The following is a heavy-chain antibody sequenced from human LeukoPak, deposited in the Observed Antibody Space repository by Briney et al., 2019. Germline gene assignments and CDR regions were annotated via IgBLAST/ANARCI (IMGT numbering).Heavy chain of an antibody. CDR3: ASAYGGLLDY. J-gene: IGHJ4*02. CDR1: GFTFSSYE. Sequence: PGGSLRLSCAASGFTFSSYEMNWVRQAPGKGLEWISYISGNGDTIYHADSVKGRFTISRDNAKKSLYLQINALRAEDTALYYCASAYGGLLDYWGQGTLVTVSS. V-gene: IGHV3-48*03. D-gene: IGHD3-16*01. CDR2: ISGNGDTI.